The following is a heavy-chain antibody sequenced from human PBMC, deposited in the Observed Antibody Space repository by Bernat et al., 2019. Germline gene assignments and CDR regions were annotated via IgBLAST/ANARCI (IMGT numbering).Heavy chain of an antibody. Sequence: EVQLVESGGGLVQPGGSLRLSCAASGFTFSSYWMSWVRQAPGKGLEWVANIKQDGSEKYYVDSGKGRFTISRDNAKNSLYLQMNSLRAEDTAVYYCASAPMTTVTTSSLDYMDVWGKGTTVTVSS. CDR1: GFTFSSYW. CDR2: IKQDGSEK. V-gene: IGHV3-7*03. J-gene: IGHJ6*03. D-gene: IGHD4-11*01. CDR3: ASAPMTTVTTSSLDYMDV.